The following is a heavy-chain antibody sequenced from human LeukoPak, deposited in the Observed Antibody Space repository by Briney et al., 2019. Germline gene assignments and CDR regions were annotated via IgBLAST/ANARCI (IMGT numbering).Heavy chain of an antibody. CDR2: IWYDGSNK. D-gene: IGHD3-16*01. Sequence: GRSLRLSCAASGFTFSSYGMHWVRQAPGKGLEWVAVIWYDGSNKYYADSVKGRFTISRDNSKNTLYLQMNSPRAEDTAVYYCARDSRGSPAYWGQGTLVTVSS. J-gene: IGHJ4*02. CDR3: ARDSRGSPAY. CDR1: GFTFSSYG. V-gene: IGHV3-33*01.